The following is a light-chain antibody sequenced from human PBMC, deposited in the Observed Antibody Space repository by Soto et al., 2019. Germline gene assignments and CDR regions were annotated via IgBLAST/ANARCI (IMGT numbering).Light chain of an antibody. CDR1: QSVGSY. Sequence: EIVLTQSPAPLSLSPGERATLSCRASQSVGSYLAWYQQKPGQAPRLLIYDASNRATGIPDRFSGSGSGTDFTLTISRLEPEDVAVYYCQQYGSSPWTFGQGTKVDIK. CDR2: DAS. J-gene: IGKJ1*01. V-gene: IGKV3-20*01. CDR3: QQYGSSPWT.